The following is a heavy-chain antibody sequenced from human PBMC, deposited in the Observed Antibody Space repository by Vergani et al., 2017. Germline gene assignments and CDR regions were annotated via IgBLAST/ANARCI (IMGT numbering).Heavy chain of an antibody. CDR1: GGSISGVSYY. V-gene: IGHV4-30-4*08. Sequence: QVQLQESGPGLVKPSQTLSLTCTVSGGSISGVSYYLSWVRQPAGKGLEWIGYIYYSGSTYYNPSLKSRVTISVDTSKNQFSLKLSSVTAADTAVYYCARETRNRGEAVAGTRDAFDIWGQGTMVTVSS. D-gene: IGHD6-19*01. J-gene: IGHJ3*02. CDR2: IYYSGST. CDR3: ARETRNRGEAVAGTRDAFDI.